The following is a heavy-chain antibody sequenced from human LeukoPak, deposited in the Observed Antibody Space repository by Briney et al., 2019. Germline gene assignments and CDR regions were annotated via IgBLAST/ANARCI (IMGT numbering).Heavy chain of an antibody. V-gene: IGHV1-69*08. D-gene: IGHD1-7*01. J-gene: IGHJ4*02. CDR2: FIPILNTT. CDR1: GGTFSGNS. CDR3: ARETRDSNWNSVAYLDH. Sequence: SVKVSCKASGGTFSGNSITWVRPAPGQGLEWMGRFIPILNTTNYAQDFQGRVTLTADKSTSTAYMELMSLGSEDTAVYYCARETRDSNWNSVAYLDHWGQGTLVTVSS.